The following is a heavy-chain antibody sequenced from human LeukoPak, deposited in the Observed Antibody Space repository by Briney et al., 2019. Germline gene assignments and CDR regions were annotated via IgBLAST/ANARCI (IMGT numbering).Heavy chain of an antibody. V-gene: IGHV3-21*01. CDR1: GFTFSSYS. CDR2: ISSSSSYI. J-gene: IGHJ6*02. Sequence: GGSLRLSCAASGFTFSSYSMNWVRQAPGKGLEWVSSISSSSSYIYYADSVKGRFTISRDNAKNSLYLQMNSLRAEDTAVYYCARDIVVVVAASFGIDVWGQGTTVTVSS. D-gene: IGHD2-15*01. CDR3: ARDIVVVVAASFGIDV.